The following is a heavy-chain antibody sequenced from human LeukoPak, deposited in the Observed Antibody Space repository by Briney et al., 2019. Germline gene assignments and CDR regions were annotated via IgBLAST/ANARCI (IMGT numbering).Heavy chain of an antibody. CDR2: ICTNGSL. Sequence: SDPLSLTCTVSVGSISSGSYYGSWIPQHAGKGVDCIGRICTNGSLTYNPSLKSRVTISVDTSKNQSYLKLSSVTAADTAVYYCARDLTLWSGSRYYYYGMDVWGQGTTVTVSS. CDR1: VGSISSGSYY. V-gene: IGHV4-61*02. D-gene: IGHD3-3*01. CDR3: ARDLTLWSGSRYYYYGMDV. J-gene: IGHJ6*02.